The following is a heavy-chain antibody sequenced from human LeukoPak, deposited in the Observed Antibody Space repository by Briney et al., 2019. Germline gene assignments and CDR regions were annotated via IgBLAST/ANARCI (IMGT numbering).Heavy chain of an antibody. CDR1: GGSISSYY. V-gene: IGHV4-59*01. Sequence: SETLSLTCTVSGGSISSYYWSWIRQPPGKGLEWIGYIYYSGSTNYNPSLKSRVTISVDTSKNQFSLKLSSVTAADAAVYYCARVYAAFDIWGQGTMVTVSS. CDR2: IYYSGST. J-gene: IGHJ3*02. CDR3: ARVYAAFDI. D-gene: IGHD2-8*01.